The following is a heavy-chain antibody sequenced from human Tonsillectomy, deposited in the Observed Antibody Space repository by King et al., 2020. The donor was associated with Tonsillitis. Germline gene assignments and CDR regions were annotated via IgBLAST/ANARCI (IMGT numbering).Heavy chain of an antibody. J-gene: IGHJ2*01. CDR1: GFTFSSYG. V-gene: IGHV3-30*02. CDR3: AKGVPRTGARGGVDWYFDL. Sequence: QLVQSGGGVVQPGGSLRLSCAASGFTFSSYGMHWVRQAPGKGLEWVTFIQYDGSKKYYADSVKGRFTISRDNFKNTLYLQMNSLRAEDTALYYCAKGVPRTGARGGVDWYFDLWGRGTLVTVSS. CDR2: IQYDGSKK. D-gene: IGHD7-27*01.